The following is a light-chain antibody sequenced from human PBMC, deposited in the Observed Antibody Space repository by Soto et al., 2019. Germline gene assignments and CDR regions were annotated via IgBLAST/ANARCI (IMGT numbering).Light chain of an antibody. CDR2: KAS. CDR1: QSISNY. V-gene: IGKV1-5*03. CDR3: QQYNSYSWT. J-gene: IGKJ1*01. Sequence: DIRMTQSRSTLSASVGDRVTSACRASQSISNYLAWYQQKPGKAPKLLISKASSLESGVPSRFSGSGSGTEFTLTISSLQPDDFATYYCQQYNSYSWTFGQGTKVEIK.